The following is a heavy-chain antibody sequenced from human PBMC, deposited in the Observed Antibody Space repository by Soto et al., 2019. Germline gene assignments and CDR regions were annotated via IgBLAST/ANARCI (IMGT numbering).Heavy chain of an antibody. V-gene: IGHV1-8*01. CDR2: MNPNSGNT. J-gene: IGHJ4*02. CDR3: ARELAHSLDY. Sequence: ASVKASCKTCGYPFTSYYINWVRQATGQGLEWMGWMNPNSGNTVYAQKFQGRVTMTRNTSISTAYMELSSLRSEDTAVYYCARELAHSLDYWGQGTLVTVSS. D-gene: IGHD2-15*01. CDR1: GYPFTSYY.